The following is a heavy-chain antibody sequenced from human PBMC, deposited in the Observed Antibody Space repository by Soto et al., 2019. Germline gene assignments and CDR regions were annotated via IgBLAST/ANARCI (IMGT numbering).Heavy chain of an antibody. CDR3: AREEYQGYGSGSSYNWFDP. D-gene: IGHD3-10*01. J-gene: IGHJ5*02. CDR1: GGSISSGDYY. Sequence: SETLSLTCTASGGSISSGDYYWSWIRQPPGKGLEWIGYIYYSGSTYYNPSLKSRVTISVDTSKNQFSLKLSSVTAADTAVYYCAREEYQGYGSGSSYNWFDPWGQGTLVTVSS. CDR2: IYYSGST. V-gene: IGHV4-30-4*01.